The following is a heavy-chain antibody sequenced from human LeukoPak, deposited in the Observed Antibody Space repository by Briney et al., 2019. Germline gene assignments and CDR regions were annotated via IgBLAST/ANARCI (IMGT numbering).Heavy chain of an antibody. CDR1: GGTFSSYA. V-gene: IGHV1-69*13. CDR2: INPIFGTA. D-gene: IGHD5-18*01. CDR3: ACGYSYGYGMDV. J-gene: IGHJ6*02. Sequence: SVTVSCKASGGTFSSYAISWVRQAPGQGLEWMGGINPIFGTANYAQKFQGRVTITADESTSTAYMELSSLRSEDTAVYYCACGYSYGYGMDVWGQGTTVTVSS.